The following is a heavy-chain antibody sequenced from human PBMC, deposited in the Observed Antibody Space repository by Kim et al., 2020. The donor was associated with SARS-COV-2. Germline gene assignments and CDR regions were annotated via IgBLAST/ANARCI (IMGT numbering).Heavy chain of an antibody. CDR3: AREKEEGYSYGPTASAFDI. Sequence: GGSLRLSCAASGFTVSSNYMSWVRQAPGKGLEWVSVIYSGGSTYYADSVKGRFTISRDNSKNTLYLQMNSLRAEDTAVYYCAREKEEGYSYGPTASAFDIWGQGTMVTVSS. CDR1: GFTVSSNY. CDR2: IYSGGST. V-gene: IGHV3-53*01. J-gene: IGHJ3*02. D-gene: IGHD5-18*01.